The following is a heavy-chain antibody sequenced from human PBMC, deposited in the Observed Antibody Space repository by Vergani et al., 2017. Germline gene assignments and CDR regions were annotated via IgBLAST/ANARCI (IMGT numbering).Heavy chain of an antibody. Sequence: QVQLVQSGAEVKKPGSSVKVSCKASGGTFSSYTISWVRQAPGQGLEWMGRIIPILGIANYAQKFQGRVPITADKSTSTAYMELSSLRSEDTAVYYCASAGPSGGWFDPWGQGTLVTVSS. CDR1: GGTFSSYT. CDR2: IIPILGIA. J-gene: IGHJ5*02. CDR3: ASAGPSGGWFDP. D-gene: IGHD1-26*01. V-gene: IGHV1-69*02.